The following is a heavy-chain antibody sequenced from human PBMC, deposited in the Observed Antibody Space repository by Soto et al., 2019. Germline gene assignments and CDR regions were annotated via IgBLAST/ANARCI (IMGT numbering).Heavy chain of an antibody. Sequence: PSETLSLTCTVSGGSVSSGSYYWSWIRQPPGKGLERIGYIYYSGSTNYNPSLKSRVTISVDTSKNQFSLKLSSVTAADTAVYYCARVKEYYGSGSHFDYWGQGTLVTVSS. CDR3: ARVKEYYGSGSHFDY. J-gene: IGHJ4*02. D-gene: IGHD3-10*01. CDR1: GGSVSSGSYY. CDR2: IYYSGST. V-gene: IGHV4-61*01.